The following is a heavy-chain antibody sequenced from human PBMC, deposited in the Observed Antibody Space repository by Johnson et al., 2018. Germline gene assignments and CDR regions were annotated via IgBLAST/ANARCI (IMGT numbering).Heavy chain of an antibody. CDR1: GLIFGDFW. CDR3: ARGHKGLGV. V-gene: IGHV3-7*04. Sequence: VQLVESGGGLVQPWGSLRLSCAASGLIFGDFWMSWVRQAPGRGLEWVAYINQDGSEQYYMDSMKGRFTISRANARDSLYLQMNSLRDEDTAVYYCARGHKGLGVWGQGTTVTVSS. CDR2: INQDGSEQ. J-gene: IGHJ6*02.